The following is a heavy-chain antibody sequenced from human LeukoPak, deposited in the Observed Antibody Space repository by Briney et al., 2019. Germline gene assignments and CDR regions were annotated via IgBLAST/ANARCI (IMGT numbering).Heavy chain of an antibody. J-gene: IGHJ4*02. CDR3: AKIPHSSYYYDSSGYLDY. Sequence: QPGGSLRLSCAASGFTFSTYAMNWVRPAPGKGLEWVSAISGSGGSTYTADSVKGRFTISRNNSKNTLYLQMNSLRAEDTAIYYCAKIPHSSYYYDSSGYLDYWGQGTLVSVSS. CDR1: GFTFSTYA. CDR2: ISGSGGST. D-gene: IGHD3-22*01. V-gene: IGHV3-23*01.